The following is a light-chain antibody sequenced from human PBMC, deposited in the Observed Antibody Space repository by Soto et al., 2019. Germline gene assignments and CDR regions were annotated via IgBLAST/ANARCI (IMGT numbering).Light chain of an antibody. CDR1: QGISSF. CDR3: QQYSSVIT. CDR2: GAS. V-gene: IGKV1-27*01. J-gene: IGKJ5*01. Sequence: DIQMTQSPSSLSASVGDRVTITCRASQGISSFVAWYQQKPGKVPRLLISGASTLQSGLPSRFSGSGSGTDFTLTTTSLQPEDVATYSCQQYSSVITFGQGTRLEIK.